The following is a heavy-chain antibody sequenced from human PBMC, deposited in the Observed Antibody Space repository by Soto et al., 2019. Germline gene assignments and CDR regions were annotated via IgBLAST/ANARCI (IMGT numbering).Heavy chain of an antibody. Sequence: QVQLVESGGGVVQPGRSLRLSCAASGFIFSNYGMHWVRQAPGKGLEWVAVIWSDGSHQYYADSVNGRSTISRDNSKNTLYLQMSSLRAEDTAMYYCAREVAVAGIPPGGAFIIWGQGTMVSVSS. CDR3: AREVAVAGIPPGGAFII. CDR2: IWSDGSHQ. J-gene: IGHJ3*02. D-gene: IGHD6-19*01. V-gene: IGHV3-33*01. CDR1: GFIFSNYG.